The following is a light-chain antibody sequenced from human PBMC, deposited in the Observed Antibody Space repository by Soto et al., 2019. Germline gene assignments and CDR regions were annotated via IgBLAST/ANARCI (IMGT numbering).Light chain of an antibody. CDR1: QSVHND. CDR2: DTS. CDR3: QQYGNWPPLT. Sequence: EIVMTQSPASLSVSPGEGATLSCQASQSVHNDLAWYQQKPGQAPRLLIYDTSIRATGVPARFSGSGSGTEFTLTISSLHSEDFAVYYCQQYGNWPPLTFGGGTKVEI. V-gene: IGKV3-15*01. J-gene: IGKJ4*01.